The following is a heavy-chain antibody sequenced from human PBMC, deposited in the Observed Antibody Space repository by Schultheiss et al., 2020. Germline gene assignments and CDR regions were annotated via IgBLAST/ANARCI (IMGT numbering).Heavy chain of an antibody. CDR1: GGSISSGGYY. J-gene: IGHJ6*02. D-gene: IGHD3-10*01. Sequence: SETLSLTCTVSGGSISSGGYYWSWIRQHPGKGLEWIGYIYYSGSTYYNPSLKSRVTISVDTSKNQFSLRLTSVTAADTAVYYCASSLEGGSGSDYYYYYGMDVWGQGTTVTVSS. CDR3: ASSLEGGSGSDYYYYYGMDV. V-gene: IGHV4-61*08. CDR2: IYYSGST.